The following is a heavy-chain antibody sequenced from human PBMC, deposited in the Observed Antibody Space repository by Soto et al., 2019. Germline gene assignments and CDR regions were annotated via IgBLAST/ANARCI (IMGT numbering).Heavy chain of an antibody. CDR2: IIPILGIA. CDR1: GGTFSSYT. D-gene: IGHD2-2*01. J-gene: IGHJ4*02. CDR3: SRWRRVTPARFDY. Sequence: QVQLVQSGAEVKKPGSSVKVSCKASGGTFSSYTISWVRQAPGQGLEWMGRIIPILGIANYAQKFQGSVTSVTDNSKSSAYMDHSSLRSEGTDVYDWSRWRRVTPARFDYWGQGTLVTVSS. V-gene: IGHV1-69*02.